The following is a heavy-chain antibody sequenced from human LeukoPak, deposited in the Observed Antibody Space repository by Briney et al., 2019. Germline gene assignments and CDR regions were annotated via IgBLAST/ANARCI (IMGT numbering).Heavy chain of an antibody. CDR2: INPIFGTA. Sequence: ASVKVSCKASGGTFSSYAISWVRQAPGQGLEWMGGINPIFGTANYAQKFQGRVTITTDESTSTAYMELSSLRSEDTAAYYCAREKGFLVFDYWGQGTLVTVSS. J-gene: IGHJ4*02. V-gene: IGHV1-69*05. CDR3: AREKGFLVFDY. D-gene: IGHD6-13*01. CDR1: GGTFSSYA.